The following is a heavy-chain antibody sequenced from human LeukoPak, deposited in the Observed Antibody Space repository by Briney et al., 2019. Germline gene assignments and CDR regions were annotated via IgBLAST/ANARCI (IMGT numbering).Heavy chain of an antibody. CDR3: ARDRAHYYYDSSGSIGFYYYGMDV. D-gene: IGHD3-22*01. V-gene: IGHV4-61*08. J-gene: IGHJ6*02. CDR2: IYYSGST. Sequence: SETLSLTCTVSGGSISSGDYYWSWIRQPPGKGLEWIGYIYYSGSTNYNPSLKSRVTISVDTSKNQFSLKLSSVTAADTAVYYCARDRAHYYYDSSGSIGFYYYGMDVWGQGTTVTVSS. CDR1: GGSISSGDYY.